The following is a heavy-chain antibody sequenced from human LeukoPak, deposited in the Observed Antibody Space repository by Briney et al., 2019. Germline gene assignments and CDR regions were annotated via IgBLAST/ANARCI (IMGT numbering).Heavy chain of an antibody. CDR2: IWYDGSNK. CDR1: GLTFSSYG. V-gene: IGHV3-33*01. J-gene: IGHJ6*02. CDR3: ARTQPSIAARHSYYYYGMDV. D-gene: IGHD6-6*01. Sequence: QPGRSLRLSCAVSGLTFSSYGMHWVRQAPGKGLEWVAVIWYDGSNKYYADSVKGRFTISRDNSKNTLYLQMNSLRAEDTAVYYCARTQPSIAARHSYYYYGMDVWGQGTTVTVSS.